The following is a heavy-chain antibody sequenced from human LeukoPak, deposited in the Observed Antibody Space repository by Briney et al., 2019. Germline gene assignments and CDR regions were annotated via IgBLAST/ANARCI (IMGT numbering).Heavy chain of an antibody. J-gene: IGHJ4*02. D-gene: IGHD3-22*01. V-gene: IGHV4-34*01. Sequence: SETLSLTCTVSGGSISSYYWSWIRQPPGKGLEWIGEINHSGSTNYNPSLKSRVTISVDTSKNQFSLKLSSVTAADTAVYYCARRSDYYDSSGSFDYWGQGTLVTVSS. CDR3: ARRSDYYDSSGSFDY. CDR2: INHSGST. CDR1: GGSISSYY.